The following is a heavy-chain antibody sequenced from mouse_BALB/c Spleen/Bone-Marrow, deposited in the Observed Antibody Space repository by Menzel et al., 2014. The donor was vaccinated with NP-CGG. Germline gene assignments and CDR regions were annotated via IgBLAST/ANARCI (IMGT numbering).Heavy chain of an antibody. CDR3: ARTLGHYAMDY. CDR1: GFSLTDYG. D-gene: IGHD4-1*01. J-gene: IGHJ4*01. Sequence: VQLVESGPGLVAPSQSLSITCTVSGFSLTDYGVNWVRQPPGKGLEWLGMIWGDGSTDYNSALKSRLSISKDNSKSQVFLKMNSLQTDDTARYYCARTLGHYAMDYWGQGTSVTVSS. CDR2: IWGDGST. V-gene: IGHV2-6-7*01.